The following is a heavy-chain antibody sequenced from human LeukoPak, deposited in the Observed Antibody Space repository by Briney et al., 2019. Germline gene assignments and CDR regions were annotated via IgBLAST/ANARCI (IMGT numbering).Heavy chain of an antibody. V-gene: IGHV4-59*01. CDR3: ARLRNWAWDFDS. Sequence: SETLSLTYTVSGGSISSYYWSWIRQPPGKGLEWIGYISYSGNTNYNPSLKSRVTISADTSKNQFSLKMSSVTAADTAVYFCARLRNWAWDFDSWGQGTLVTVSS. CDR2: ISYSGNT. J-gene: IGHJ4*02. CDR1: GGSISSYY. D-gene: IGHD7-27*01.